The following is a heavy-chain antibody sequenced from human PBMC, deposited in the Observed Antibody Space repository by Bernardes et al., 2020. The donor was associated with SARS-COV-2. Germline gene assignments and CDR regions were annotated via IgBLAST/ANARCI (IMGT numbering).Heavy chain of an antibody. J-gene: IGHJ6*02. Sequence: SETLSLTCTVSGGSISSGGYYWSWIRQHPGKGLEWIGYIYYSGSTYYNPSLKSRVTISVDTSKNQFSLKLSSVTAADTAVYYCARAAFGMVAQSLYYYYGMDVWGQGTTVTVSS. D-gene: IGHD1-26*01. CDR1: GGSISSGGYY. CDR3: ARAAFGMVAQSLYYYYGMDV. V-gene: IGHV4-31*03. CDR2: IYYSGST.